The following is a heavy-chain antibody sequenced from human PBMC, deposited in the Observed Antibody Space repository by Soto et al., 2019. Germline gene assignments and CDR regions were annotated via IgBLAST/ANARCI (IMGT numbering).Heavy chain of an antibody. CDR1: GYTFTSYD. V-gene: IGHV1-8*01. CDR2: MNPNSGNT. J-gene: IGHJ4*02. Sequence: ASVKVSCKASGYTFTSYDINWARQATGQGLEWMGWMNPNSGNTGYAQKFQGRVTMTRNTSISTAYMELSSLRAEDTAVYYCARAPYSGSYPLDYWGQGTLVTVSS. D-gene: IGHD1-26*01. CDR3: ARAPYSGSYPLDY.